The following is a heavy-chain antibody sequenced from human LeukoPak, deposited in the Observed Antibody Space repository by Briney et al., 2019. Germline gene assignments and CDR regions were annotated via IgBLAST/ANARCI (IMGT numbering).Heavy chain of an antibody. V-gene: IGHV4-4*07. D-gene: IGHD6-6*01. Sequence: SETLSLTCTVSGGSISSYYWSWIRQPAGKGLEWIGHIYTSGSTNYNPSLKSRVTMSVDTSKNQFSLKLSSVTAADTAVYYCARDLIAARPGWFDPWGQGTLVTVSS. CDR2: IYTSGST. CDR3: ARDLIAARPGWFDP. J-gene: IGHJ5*02. CDR1: GGSISSYY.